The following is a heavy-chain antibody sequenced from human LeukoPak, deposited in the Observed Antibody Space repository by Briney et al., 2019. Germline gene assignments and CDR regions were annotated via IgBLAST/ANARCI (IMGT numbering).Heavy chain of an antibody. CDR1: GFTFSSYA. CDR3: VKRSRNYGDL. V-gene: IGHV3-64D*06. D-gene: IGHD1-7*01. CDR2: ISSNGGST. Sequence: GGSLRLSCSASGFTFSSYAMHWVRQAPGKGLEYVSAISSNGGSTYYADSVKGRFTISRDNSKNTLYLQMSSLRAGDTAVYYCVKRSRNYGDLWGRGTLVTVSS. J-gene: IGHJ2*01.